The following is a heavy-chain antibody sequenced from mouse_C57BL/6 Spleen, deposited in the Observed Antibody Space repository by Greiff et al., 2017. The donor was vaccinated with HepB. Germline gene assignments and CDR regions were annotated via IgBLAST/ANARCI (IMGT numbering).Heavy chain of an antibody. CDR2: IYPGSGST. CDR3: ANYYGSDSNCAMDY. CDR1: GYTFTSYW. Sequence: QVQLQQPGAELVKPGASVKMSCKASGYTFTSYWITWVKQRPGQGLEWIGDIYPGSGSTNYNEKFKSKATLTVDTSSSTAYMQLSSLTSEDSAVYYCANYYGSDSNCAMDYWGQGTSVTVSS. D-gene: IGHD2-2*01. V-gene: IGHV1-55*01. J-gene: IGHJ4*01.